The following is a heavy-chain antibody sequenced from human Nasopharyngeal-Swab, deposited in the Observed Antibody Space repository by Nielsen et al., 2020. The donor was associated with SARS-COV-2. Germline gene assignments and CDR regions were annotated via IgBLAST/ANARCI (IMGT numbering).Heavy chain of an antibody. V-gene: IGHV3-30*03. CDR2: ISYDGSNK. J-gene: IGHJ5*02. D-gene: IGHD4-17*01. CDR3: ARDPQYTVTTT. Sequence: SLKISCAASGFTFSSYGMHWVRQAPGKGLEWVAVISYDGSNKYYADSVKGRFTISRDNSKNTLYLQMNSLRAEDTAVYYCARDPQYTVTTTWGQGTLVTVSS. CDR1: GFTFSSYG.